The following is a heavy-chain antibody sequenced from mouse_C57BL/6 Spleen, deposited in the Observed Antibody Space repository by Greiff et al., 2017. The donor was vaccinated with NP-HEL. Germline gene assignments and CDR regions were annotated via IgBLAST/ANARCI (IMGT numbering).Heavy chain of an antibody. CDR1: GYTFTDYY. V-gene: IGHV1-26*01. CDR2: INPNNGGT. J-gene: IGHJ1*03. Sequence: EVQLQQSGPELVKPGASVKISCKASGYTFTDYYMNWVKQSHGKSLEWIGAINPNNGGTSYNQKFKGKATLTVDKSSSTAYMELRSLTSEDSAVYYCARSGLRAYFDVWGTGTTVTVSS. CDR3: ARSGLRAYFDV. D-gene: IGHD1-1*01.